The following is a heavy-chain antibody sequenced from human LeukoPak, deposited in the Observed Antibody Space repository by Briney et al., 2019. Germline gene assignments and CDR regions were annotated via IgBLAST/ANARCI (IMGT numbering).Heavy chain of an antibody. D-gene: IGHD6-19*01. J-gene: IGHJ6*02. CDR3: AKDPGYSSGWTYYYYGMDV. Sequence: SCKVSGYTLTELSMHWVRQAPGKGLEWVAVISYDGSNKYYADSVKGRFTISRDNSKNTLYLQMNSLRGEDTAVYYCAKDPGYSSGWTYYYYGMDVWGQGTAVTVSS. V-gene: IGHV3-30*18. CDR2: ISYDGSNK. CDR1: GYTLTELS.